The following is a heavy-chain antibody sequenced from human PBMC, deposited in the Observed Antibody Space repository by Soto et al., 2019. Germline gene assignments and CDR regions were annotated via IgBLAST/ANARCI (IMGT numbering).Heavy chain of an antibody. V-gene: IGHV3-7*01. Sequence: EVQLVESGGGLVQPGGSLRLPCAASGFTFSTYWMTWVRQPPGKGLEWVASINQDGSERYYVDSVRGRFTISRDNAKNSLYLQMNSLRAEDTAEYYCVCGGNFFVYWGQGTLVTVSP. CDR3: VCGGNFFVY. J-gene: IGHJ4*02. CDR1: GFTFSTYW. D-gene: IGHD3-16*01. CDR2: INQDGSER.